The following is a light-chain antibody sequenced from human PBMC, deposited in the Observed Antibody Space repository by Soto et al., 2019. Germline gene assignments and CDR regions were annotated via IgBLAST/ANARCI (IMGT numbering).Light chain of an antibody. CDR3: QQYNTWPAVP. CDR1: QSFSSN. V-gene: IGKV3-15*01. J-gene: IGKJ4*01. CDR2: GAS. Sequence: EIVMTQSPATLSVSPGERATLSCRASQSFSSNLAWYQQKPGQAPRLLIYGASTRATGIPARFSGSGSGTEFNLTISSLQSEDFAVYYCQQYNTWPAVPFGGGTKVEIK.